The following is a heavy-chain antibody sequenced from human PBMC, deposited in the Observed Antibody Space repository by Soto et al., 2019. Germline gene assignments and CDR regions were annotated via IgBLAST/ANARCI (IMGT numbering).Heavy chain of an antibody. Sequence: GVSLKISCRGTGDSCISYWLSWVRQMPGKGLEWTGKIDPSESYIQYSPSFQGHVTISVDKSMRTAYLQWSSLKASDTAVYFCARHGVGELMSYGMDVWGQGTTVTVSS. J-gene: IGHJ6*02. V-gene: IGHV5-10-1*01. CDR2: IDPSESYI. D-gene: IGHD3-10*01. CDR3: ARHGVGELMSYGMDV. CDR1: GDSCISYW.